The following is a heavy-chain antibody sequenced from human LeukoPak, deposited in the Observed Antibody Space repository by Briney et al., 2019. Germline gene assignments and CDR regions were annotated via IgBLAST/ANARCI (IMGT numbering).Heavy chain of an antibody. V-gene: IGHV4-34*01. Sequence: SETLSLTCAVYGGSFSGYYWSWIRQPPGKGLEWIGEINHSGSTNYNPSLKSRVTISVDTSKNQFSLKLSSVTAADTAVYYCARGRLRYFDWSVDYWGQGTLVTVSS. J-gene: IGHJ4*02. CDR3: ARGRLRYFDWSVDY. CDR1: GGSFSGYY. CDR2: INHSGST. D-gene: IGHD3-9*01.